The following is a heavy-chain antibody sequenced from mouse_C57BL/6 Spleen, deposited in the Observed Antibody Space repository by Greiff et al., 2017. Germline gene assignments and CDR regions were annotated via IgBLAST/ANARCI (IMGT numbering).Heavy chain of an antibody. CDR2: IYPTDSDT. CDR3: AIGDFDY. J-gene: IGHJ2*01. Sequence: QVQLQQPGAELVKPGASVKVSCKASGYTFTSYWMHWVKQRPGQGLEWIGRIYPTDSDTNYNQKFKGKATLTVDKSSSTAYMQLSSLTSEDSAVYYCAIGDFDYWGQGTTLTVSS. V-gene: IGHV1-74*01. CDR1: GYTFTSYW.